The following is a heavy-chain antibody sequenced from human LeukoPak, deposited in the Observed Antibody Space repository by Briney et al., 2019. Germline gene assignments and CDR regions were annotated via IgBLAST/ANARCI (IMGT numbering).Heavy chain of an antibody. Sequence: ASVKVSCKASGYTFTSYDINWVRQATGQGLEWMGWISAYNGNTNYAQKLQGRVTMTTDTSTSTAYMELRSLRSDDTAVYYCARDGSSSWYYYYYYGMDVWGQGTTVTVSS. CDR1: GYTFTSYD. J-gene: IGHJ6*02. D-gene: IGHD6-13*01. CDR2: ISAYNGNT. V-gene: IGHV1-18*01. CDR3: ARDGSSSWYYYYYYGMDV.